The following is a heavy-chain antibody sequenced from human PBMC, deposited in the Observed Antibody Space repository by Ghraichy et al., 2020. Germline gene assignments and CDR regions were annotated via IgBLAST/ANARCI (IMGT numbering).Heavy chain of an antibody. CDR1: GFSLSTSGVG. Sequence: SGPTLVKPTQTLTLTCTFSGFSLSTSGVGVGWIRQPPGKALEWLALIYWDDDKRYSPSLKSRLTITKDTSKNPVVLTMTNMDPVDTATYYCAHRPIAAAGSYFQHWGQGTLVTVSS. CDR2: IYWDDDK. J-gene: IGHJ1*01. CDR3: AHRPIAAAGSYFQH. V-gene: IGHV2-5*02. D-gene: IGHD6-13*01.